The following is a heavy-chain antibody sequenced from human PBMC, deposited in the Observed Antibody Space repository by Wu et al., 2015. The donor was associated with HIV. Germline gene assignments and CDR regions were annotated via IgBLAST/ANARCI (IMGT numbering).Heavy chain of an antibody. CDR3: ARGNYGDY. J-gene: IGHJ4*02. CDR2: ITPLFGRP. Sequence: QVQLVQSGAEVKKPGSSVKVSCKASGGTFNNYAINWVRQAPGEGLEWMGRITPLFGRPTYAQRFQGRVTITADESTSTAYMELSRLRSDDTAMYYCARGNYGDYWGQGTLVTVSS. CDR1: GGTFNNYA. D-gene: IGHD3-10*01. V-gene: IGHV1-69*13.